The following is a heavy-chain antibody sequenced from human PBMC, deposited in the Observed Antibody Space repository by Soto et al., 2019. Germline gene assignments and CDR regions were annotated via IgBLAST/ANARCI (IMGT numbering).Heavy chain of an antibody. Sequence: MRSLHHATEQRLEWMGWINVGNGNTKYSQKFQDRVTITRDTSARTVYMELSSLRSEDTAVSYCARGGSWSDFAFWRHGSLVTVSS. V-gene: IGHV1-3*01. D-gene: IGHD6-13*01. J-gene: IGHJ1*01. CDR3: ARGGSWSDFAF. CDR2: INVGNGNT.